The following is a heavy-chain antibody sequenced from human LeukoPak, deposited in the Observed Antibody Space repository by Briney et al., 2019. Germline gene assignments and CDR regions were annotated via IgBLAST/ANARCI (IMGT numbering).Heavy chain of an antibody. CDR2: ISGTGGAT. D-gene: IGHD2-21*01. CDR3: VKDPRDTYGTNWFVS. CDR1: GFSFGNYA. V-gene: IGHV3-23*01. J-gene: IGHJ5*01. Sequence: GGSLRLSCVASGFSFGNYAMSWVRPAPGKGLQWVSQISGTGGATWYAGFARDRFTISRDNSKKTLYLQMSGLRVEDTAMYYCVKDPRDTYGTNWFVSWGQGTLLIVSS.